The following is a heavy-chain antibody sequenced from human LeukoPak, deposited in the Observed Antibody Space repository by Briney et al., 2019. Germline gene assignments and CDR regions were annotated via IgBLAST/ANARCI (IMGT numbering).Heavy chain of an antibody. CDR2: ISDSGGST. CDR1: GITLSNYG. Sequence: GGSLRLSCAVSGITLSNYGMSWVRQAPGKGLEWVAGISDSGGSTKYAGSVKGRFTISRDNPKNTLSLQMSSLRAEDTAVYFCAKRGVVIRVFLVGFHKEAYYFDSWGQGALVTVSS. D-gene: IGHD3-10*01. V-gene: IGHV3-23*01. CDR3: AKRGVVIRVFLVGFHKEAYYFDS. J-gene: IGHJ4*02.